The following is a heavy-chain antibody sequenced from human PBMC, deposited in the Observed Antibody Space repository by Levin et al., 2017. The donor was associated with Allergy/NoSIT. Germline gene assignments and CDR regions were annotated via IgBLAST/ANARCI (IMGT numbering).Heavy chain of an antibody. CDR1: GFTFITSG. V-gene: IGHV1-18*01. CDR3: ARVFYFESSGYYYP. D-gene: IGHD3-22*01. CDR2: ISGYSGNT. J-gene: IGHJ5*02. Sequence: ASVKVSCKASGFTFITSGIIWVRQAPGQGLEWMGWISGYSGNTEYAQKFQGRVSMTTDTSTSTAYMGLGNLRSDDTAVYYCARVFYFESSGYYYPWGQGTLVTVSS.